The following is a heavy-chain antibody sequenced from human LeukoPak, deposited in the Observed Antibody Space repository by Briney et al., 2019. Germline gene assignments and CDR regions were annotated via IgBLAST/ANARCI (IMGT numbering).Heavy chain of an antibody. CDR2: INTDGSST. V-gene: IGHV3-74*01. D-gene: IGHD2-2*01. J-gene: IGHJ4*02. CDR3: ASVDGSTNPFDY. Sequence: GGSLRLSCAASGFTFSSYWMHWVRQAPGKGLVWVSRINTDGSSTSYADSVKGRFTISRDNAKNTLYLQMNSLRAEDTAVYYCASVDGSTNPFDYWGQGTLVTVSS. CDR1: GFTFSSYW.